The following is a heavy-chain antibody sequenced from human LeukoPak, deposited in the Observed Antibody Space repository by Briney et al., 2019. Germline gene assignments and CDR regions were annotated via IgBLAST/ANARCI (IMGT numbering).Heavy chain of an antibody. J-gene: IGHJ6*03. V-gene: IGHV4-59*01. Sequence: RTSETLSLTCTVSGGSMNPYYWSWIRQPPGKGLEWLEYISYSGNTKYKPSLKSRVIISVDTSKNHFSLKLSSVTAADTAVYYCARGGYYYMDVCGKGTTVTVSS. CDR3: ARGGYYYMDV. CDR2: ISYSGNT. CDR1: GGSMNPYY.